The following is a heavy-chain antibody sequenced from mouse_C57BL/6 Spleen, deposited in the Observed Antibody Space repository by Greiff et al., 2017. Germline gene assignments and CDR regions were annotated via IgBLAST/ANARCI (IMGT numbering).Heavy chain of an antibody. CDR3: ARYDCYYGWFAY. Sequence: EVMLVESGGGLVQPGGSLSLSCAASGFTFTDYYMSWVRQPPGKALEWMGFISNKANGYTTEDSVTVKGRLTISRENSQSIHYLLMNALLAEDGATYYGARYDCYYGWFAYWCQGTLVTVSA. CDR2: ISNKANGYTT. J-gene: IGHJ3*01. D-gene: IGHD2-3*01. V-gene: IGHV7-3*01. CDR1: GFTFTDYY.